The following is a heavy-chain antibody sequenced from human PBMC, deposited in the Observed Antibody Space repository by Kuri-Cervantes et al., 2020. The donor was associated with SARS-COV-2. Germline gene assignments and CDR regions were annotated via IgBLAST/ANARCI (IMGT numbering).Heavy chain of an antibody. CDR3: ARARIAAAFVDY. J-gene: IGHJ4*02. CDR2: VNHSGST. V-gene: IGHV4-34*01. CDR1: GGSFSGYY. D-gene: IGHD6-13*01. Sequence: GSLRLSCAVYGGSFSGYYWSWIRQPPGKGLEWIGEVNHSGSTNYNPSLKSRVTISVDTSKNQFSLKLSSVTAVDTAVYYCARARIAAAFVDYWGQGTLVTVSS.